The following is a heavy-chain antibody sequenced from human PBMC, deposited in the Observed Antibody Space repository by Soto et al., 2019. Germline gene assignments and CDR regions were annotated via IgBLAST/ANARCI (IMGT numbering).Heavy chain of an antibody. CDR2: ISGSGGST. D-gene: IGHD1-1*01. V-gene: IGHV3-23*01. Sequence: PGGSLRLSCAASGFTFSSYAMSWVRQAPGKGLEWVSAISGSGGSTYCADSVKGRFTISRDNSKNTLYLQMNSLRAEYMAVYYCAKDPRTLERPLWGQGTLVTVSS. CDR3: AKDPRTLERPL. CDR1: GFTFSSYA. J-gene: IGHJ4*02.